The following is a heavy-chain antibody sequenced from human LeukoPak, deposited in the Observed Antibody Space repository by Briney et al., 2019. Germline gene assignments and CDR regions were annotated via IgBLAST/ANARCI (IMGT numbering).Heavy chain of an antibody. D-gene: IGHD3-10*01. CDR2: IIPIFGTA. CDR1: GGTFSSYA. V-gene: IGHV1-69*05. Sequence: SVKVSCKASGGTFSSYAISWVRQAPGQGLEWMGRIIPIFGTANYAQKFQGRVTITTDESTSTAYMELSSLRSEDTAVYYCASGEFEPNLFDYWGQGTLVTVSS. J-gene: IGHJ4*02. CDR3: ASGEFEPNLFDY.